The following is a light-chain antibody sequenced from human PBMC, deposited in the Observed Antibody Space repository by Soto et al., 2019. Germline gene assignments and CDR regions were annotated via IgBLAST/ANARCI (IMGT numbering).Light chain of an antibody. Sequence: EIVLTQSPATLSLSPGERATLSCRASQSVSSYLAWYQQKPGQAPRLLIYDASNRATGIPARFSGSGSGTDFTLTIISLEPEDFAVYYCQQRSNWSLTFGPGTKVDIK. CDR1: QSVSSY. V-gene: IGKV3-11*01. CDR3: QQRSNWSLT. J-gene: IGKJ3*01. CDR2: DAS.